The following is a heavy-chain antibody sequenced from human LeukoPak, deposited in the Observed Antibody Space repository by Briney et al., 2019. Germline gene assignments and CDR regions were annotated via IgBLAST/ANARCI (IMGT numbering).Heavy chain of an antibody. J-gene: IGHJ4*02. CDR2: ISWNSGTV. CDR1: GFNFNDYA. V-gene: IGHV3-9*03. CDR3: ARGTYCSGGSCYSFDY. Sequence: GRSLRLSCAASGFNFNDYAMHWVRQAPGKGLEWVSGISWNSGTVAYADSVKGRFTISRDNSKKSLYLQMNSLRAEDMALYYCARGTYCSGGSCYSFDYWGQGTLVTVSS. D-gene: IGHD2-15*01.